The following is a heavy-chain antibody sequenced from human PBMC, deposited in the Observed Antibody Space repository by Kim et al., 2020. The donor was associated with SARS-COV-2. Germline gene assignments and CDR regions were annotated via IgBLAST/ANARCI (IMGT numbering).Heavy chain of an antibody. CDR3: TTASNWGSVDY. J-gene: IGHJ4*02. Sequence: TDYAAPVNGRFTISRDDSKNTLYLQMNSLKTEDTAVYYCTTASNWGSVDYWGQGTLVTVSS. D-gene: IGHD7-27*01. V-gene: IGHV3-15*01. CDR2: T.